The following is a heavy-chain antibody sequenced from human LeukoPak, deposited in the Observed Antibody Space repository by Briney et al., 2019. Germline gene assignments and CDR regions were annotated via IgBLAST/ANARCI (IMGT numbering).Heavy chain of an antibody. CDR2: INPNSGGT. CDR3: ARGGDRQLVYARFAWFDP. D-gene: IGHD6-6*01. CDR1: GYTFTSYG. Sequence: GASVKVSCKASGYTFTSYGISWVRQAPGQGLEWMGWINPNSGGTNYAQKFQGRVTMARDTSISTAYMELSRLRSDDTAVYYCARGGDRQLVYARFAWFDPWGQGTLVTVSS. V-gene: IGHV1-2*02. J-gene: IGHJ5*02.